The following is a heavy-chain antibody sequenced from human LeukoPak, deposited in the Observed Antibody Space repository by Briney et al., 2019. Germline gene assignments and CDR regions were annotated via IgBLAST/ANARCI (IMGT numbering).Heavy chain of an antibody. CDR2: IRGSGGT. CDR3: ANFIAASATGFQH. J-gene: IGHJ1*01. Sequence: TGGSLRLSCAASGITLSNYDMTWVRQAPGKGLEWVSDIRGSGGTYYADSVKGRFTLPRDNAKNTLYLQMSSLRAEDTAVYYCANFIAASATGFQHWGQGTLVTVSS. V-gene: IGHV3-23*01. D-gene: IGHD6-6*01. CDR1: GITLSNYD.